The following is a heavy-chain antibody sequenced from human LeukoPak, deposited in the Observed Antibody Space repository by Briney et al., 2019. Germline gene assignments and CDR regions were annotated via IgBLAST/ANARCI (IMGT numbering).Heavy chain of an antibody. J-gene: IGHJ5*02. V-gene: IGHV3-30-3*01. D-gene: IGHD5-12*01. CDR2: IAYDGSNK. CDR3: ARDATHHPYDSLEPDWFDP. Sequence: GRSLRLSCAASGFTFSGYAMHWVRQAPGKGLEWVAVIAYDGSNKYYADSVKGRFTISRDNSKNTLYLQMNSLRAEDTAVYYCARDATHHPYDSLEPDWFDPWGQGTLVTVSS. CDR1: GFTFSGYA.